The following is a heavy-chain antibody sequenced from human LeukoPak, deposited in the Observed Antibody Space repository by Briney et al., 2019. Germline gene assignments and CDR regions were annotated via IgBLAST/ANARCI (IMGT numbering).Heavy chain of an antibody. V-gene: IGHV3-48*02. CDR3: ARFRSGYFFYY. CDR1: GFTLSNYG. CDR2: IGTSTTTI. J-gene: IGHJ4*02. Sequence: PGGSLRLSWAASGFTLSNYGMNWVSHAPGEGMEWGTYIGTSTTTIYYAESVKGRYNMSRDKAKNSLYLQMNSLRDEDTAVYYCARFRSGYFFYYWGRGTLVTVSS.